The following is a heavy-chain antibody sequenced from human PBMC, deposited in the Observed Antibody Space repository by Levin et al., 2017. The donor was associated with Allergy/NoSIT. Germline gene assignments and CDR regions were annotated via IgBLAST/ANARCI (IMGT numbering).Heavy chain of an antibody. CDR1: GFTFSSYG. V-gene: IGHV3-33*01. J-gene: IGHJ4*02. D-gene: IGHD6-13*01. Sequence: GGSLRLSCAASGFTFSSYGMHWVRQAPGKGLEWVAVIWYDGSNKYYADSVKGRFTISRDNSKNTLYLQMNSLRAEDTAVYYCARDHSSSWYRDGYDYWGQGTLVTVSS. CDR2: IWYDGSNK. CDR3: ARDHSSSWYRDGYDY.